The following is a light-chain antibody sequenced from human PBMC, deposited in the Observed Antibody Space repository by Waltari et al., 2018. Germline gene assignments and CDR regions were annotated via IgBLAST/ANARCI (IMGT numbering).Light chain of an antibody. CDR2: AAS. Sequence: DIQLTQSPSFLSASVGDRVTLTCRASQGISSYLAWYQQKPGKAPKLLIYAASTLQSGVPSRFSGSGSGTEFTLTISSLQPEDFATYYCQQLNSYPSFTFGPGTKVDIK. V-gene: IGKV1-9*01. CDR3: QQLNSYPSFT. CDR1: QGISSY. J-gene: IGKJ3*01.